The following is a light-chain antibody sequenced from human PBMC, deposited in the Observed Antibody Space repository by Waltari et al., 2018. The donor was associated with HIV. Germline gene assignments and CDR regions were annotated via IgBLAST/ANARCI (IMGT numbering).Light chain of an antibody. Sequence: DIVMTQSPDSLVVSLGERATINYKSSQSVLHSSNRNNYLAWYQQKPGQPPKLLIYWASSRGSGVPDRFSGSGSGTDFTLTISSLQAEDVAVYYCQQYFSNPRTFGQGTKVEIK. CDR3: QQYFSNPRT. J-gene: IGKJ1*01. CDR2: WAS. CDR1: QSVLHSSNRNNY. V-gene: IGKV4-1*01.